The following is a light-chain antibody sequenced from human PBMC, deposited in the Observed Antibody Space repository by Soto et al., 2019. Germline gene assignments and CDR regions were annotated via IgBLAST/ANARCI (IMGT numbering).Light chain of an antibody. V-gene: IGLV2-14*01. CDR2: DVT. J-gene: IGLJ1*01. CDR1: SSVVGGYDY. Sequence: QSVLTQPASVSGSPGQSITISCTGTSSVVGGYDYVSWYQQHPGKAPKLRIYDVTNRPSGVSNRFSGSKSGNTASLTISGLQAEDEADYYCISYASINTYVFGTGTKVTVL. CDR3: ISYASINTYV.